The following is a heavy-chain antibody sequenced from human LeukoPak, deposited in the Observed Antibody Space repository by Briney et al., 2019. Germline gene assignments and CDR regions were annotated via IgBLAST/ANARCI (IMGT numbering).Heavy chain of an antibody. V-gene: IGHV2-26*01. Sequence: CGPTLVKPTETLTLTCTVSGFSLSNARVGVSWIRQPPGKALEWLAYIFSNDEKSYSTSLRSRLTISKDTSKSQVVLTMTNMDPVDTATYYCARITLGGYFDYWGQGTLVTVSS. J-gene: IGHJ4*02. CDR3: ARITLGGYFDY. CDR1: GFSLSNARVG. D-gene: IGHD3-16*01. CDR2: IFSNDEK.